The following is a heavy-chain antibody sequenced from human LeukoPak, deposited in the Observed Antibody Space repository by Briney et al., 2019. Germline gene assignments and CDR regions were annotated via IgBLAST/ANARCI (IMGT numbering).Heavy chain of an antibody. CDR3: ARDSTYYYDSGSSGPHYFDN. CDR2: ISSGGTYE. V-gene: IGHV3-30*09. J-gene: IGHJ4*02. Sequence: GKSLRLSCAASGFTFSNYAMHWVRQAPGKGLEWVSLISSGGTYEYYADSVKGRFAISRDNSKNTLYLQLNSLRAEDTAVYYCARDSTYYYDSGSSGPHYFDNWGQGTLVTVSS. D-gene: IGHD3-10*01. CDR1: GFTFSNYA.